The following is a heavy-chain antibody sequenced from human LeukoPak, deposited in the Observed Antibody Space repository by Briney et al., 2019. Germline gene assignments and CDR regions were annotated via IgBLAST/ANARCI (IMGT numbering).Heavy chain of an antibody. CDR3: ARDDYYGSGLDY. D-gene: IGHD3-10*01. V-gene: IGHV4-59*01. CDR1: GGSISSYY. Sequence: PSETLSLTCTVSGGSISSYYWSWIRQPAGKGLEWIGYIYYSGSTNYNPSLKSRVTISVDTSKNQFSLKLSSVTAADTAVYYCARDDYYGSGLDYWGQGTLVTVSS. CDR2: IYYSGST. J-gene: IGHJ4*02.